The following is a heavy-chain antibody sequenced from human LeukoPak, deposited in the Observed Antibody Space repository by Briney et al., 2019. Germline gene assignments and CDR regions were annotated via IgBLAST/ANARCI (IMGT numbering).Heavy chain of an antibody. CDR3: ARALGAIHFDY. J-gene: IGHJ4*02. CDR1: GFTFSSYA. D-gene: IGHD1-26*01. V-gene: IGHV3-23*01. Sequence: GGSLRLSCAASGFTFSSYAMSRVRQAPGKGLEWVSAISGSGGSTYYADSVKGRFTISRDNSKNTLYLQMNSLRAEDTAVYYCARALGAIHFDYWGQGTLVTVSS. CDR2: ISGSGGST.